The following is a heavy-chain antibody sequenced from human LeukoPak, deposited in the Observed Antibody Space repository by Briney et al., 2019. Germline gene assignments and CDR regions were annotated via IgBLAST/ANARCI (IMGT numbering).Heavy chain of an antibody. J-gene: IGHJ5*02. CDR3: ARDMAPYSSSWYWFDP. Sequence: SETLSLTCTVSGGSISSYYWSWIRQPPGKGLEWIGYIYYCGSTNYNPSLKSRVTISVDTSKNQFSLKLSSVTAADTAVYYCARDMAPYSSSWYWFDPWGQGTLVTVSS. D-gene: IGHD6-13*01. CDR2: IYYCGST. V-gene: IGHV4-59*01. CDR1: GGSISSYY.